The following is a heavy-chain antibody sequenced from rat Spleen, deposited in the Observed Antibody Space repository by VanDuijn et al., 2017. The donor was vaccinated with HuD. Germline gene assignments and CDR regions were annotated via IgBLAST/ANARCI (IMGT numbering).Heavy chain of an antibody. CDR1: GFTFSNYY. J-gene: IGHJ2*01. D-gene: IGHD1-11*01. Sequence: VQLVESGGGLVQPGRSMKLSCAASGFTFSNYYMAWVRQAPTKGLEWVASISTGGGNPYYRDSVKGRFTISRDHAKSTLYLQMESLRSEDTATYYCARNYGGYSELGDYWGQGVMVTVSS. CDR3: ARNYGGYSELGDY. V-gene: IGHV5-25*01. CDR2: ISTGGGNP.